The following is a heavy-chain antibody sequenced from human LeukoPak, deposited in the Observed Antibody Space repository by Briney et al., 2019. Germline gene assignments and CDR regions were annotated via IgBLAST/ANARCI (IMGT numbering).Heavy chain of an antibody. Sequence: GGSLRLSCAASGFTFSGYDMNWVRQAPGKGLEWVSFITWSSGTIYYADSVKGRFTVSRDNAESSLYLQMNSLRDEDTAVYSCVRDRLGGAFDVWGQGTMVTVSS. D-gene: IGHD3-16*01. CDR2: ITWSSGTI. V-gene: IGHV3-48*02. CDR1: GFTFSGYD. CDR3: VRDRLGGAFDV. J-gene: IGHJ3*01.